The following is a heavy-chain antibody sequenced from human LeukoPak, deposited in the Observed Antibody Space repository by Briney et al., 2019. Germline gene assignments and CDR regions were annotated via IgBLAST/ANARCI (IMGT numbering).Heavy chain of an antibody. Sequence: SETLSLTCTVSGGSISSGGYYWGWIRQPPEKGLEWIGSIYYTGGTFYSPSLKSRVTISVDTSKNQFSLKLSSVTAADTAVYYCARHKAARLDAFDIWGQGTMVTVSS. V-gene: IGHV4-39*01. CDR1: GGSISSGGYY. J-gene: IGHJ3*02. CDR2: IYYTGGT. CDR3: ARHKAARLDAFDI.